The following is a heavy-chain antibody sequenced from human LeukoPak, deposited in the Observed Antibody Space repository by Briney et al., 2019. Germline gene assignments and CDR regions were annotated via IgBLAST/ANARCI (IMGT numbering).Heavy chain of an antibody. CDR3: AKGVRGVINDAFDI. Sequence: GGSLRLSCAASGFTVSSNYMSWVRQAPGKGLEWVSVIYSGGSTYYADSVKGRFTISRDNSKNTLYLQVNSLRAEDTAVYYCAKGVRGVINDAFDIWGQGTMVTVSS. D-gene: IGHD3-10*01. V-gene: IGHV3-66*01. CDR1: GFTVSSNY. CDR2: IYSGGST. J-gene: IGHJ3*02.